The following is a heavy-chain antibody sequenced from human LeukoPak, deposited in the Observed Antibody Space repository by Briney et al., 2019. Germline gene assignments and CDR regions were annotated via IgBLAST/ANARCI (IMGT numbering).Heavy chain of an antibody. CDR1: GFAFSSYN. D-gene: IGHD3-22*01. CDR3: ARVPTLTYYYDSSGYPS. V-gene: IGHV3-48*01. J-gene: IGHJ4*02. CDR2: ISSSSSTI. Sequence: GGSLRLSCAASGFAFSSYNMNWVRQAPGKGLEWVSYISSSSSTIYYADSVKGRFTISRDNAKNSLYLQMNSLRAEDTAVYYCARVPTLTYYYDSSGYPSWGQGTLVTVSS.